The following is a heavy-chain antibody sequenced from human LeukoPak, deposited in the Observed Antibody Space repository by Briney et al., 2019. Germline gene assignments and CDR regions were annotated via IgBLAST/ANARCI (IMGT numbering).Heavy chain of an antibody. CDR1: GGSISSYY. CDR3: ARSYGDY. D-gene: IGHD1-26*01. Sequence: SETLSLTCTVSGGSISSYYWSWIRQPPGKGLEWIGEINHSGSTNYNPSLKSRVTISVDTSKNQFSLKLSSVTAADTAVYYCARSYGDYWGQGTLVTVSS. J-gene: IGHJ4*02. V-gene: IGHV4-34*01. CDR2: INHSGST.